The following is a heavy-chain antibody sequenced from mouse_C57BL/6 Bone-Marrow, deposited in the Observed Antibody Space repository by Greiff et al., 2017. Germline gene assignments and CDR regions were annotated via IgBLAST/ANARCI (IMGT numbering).Heavy chain of an antibody. CDR3: ARSSIYYDYDEGTWCAY. D-gene: IGHD2-4*01. CDR2: IYPGDGDP. V-gene: IGHV1-82*01. CDR1: GYAFSSSW. J-gene: IGHJ3*01. Sequence: QVQLQQSGPELVKPGASVKISCKASGYAFSSSWMNWVKQRPGKGLEWIGRIYPGDGDPNYNGKFKGKATLTAAKSSSTAYMQLSSLTSEDSAVYFCARSSIYYDYDEGTWCAYWGQGTLVTVSA.